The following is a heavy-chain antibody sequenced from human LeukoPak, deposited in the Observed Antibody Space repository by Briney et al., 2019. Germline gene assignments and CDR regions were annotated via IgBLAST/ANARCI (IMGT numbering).Heavy chain of an antibody. CDR3: ARDSRRGGSGEFDP. D-gene: IGHD2-15*01. CDR1: GGSISSYY. V-gene: IGHV4-59*01. J-gene: IGHJ5*02. Sequence: SGTLSLTCTVSGGSISSYYWSWIRQPPGKGLEWIGYIYYSGSTNYNPSLKSRVTISVDTSKNQFSLKLSSVTAADTAVYYCARDSRRGGSGEFDPWGQGTLVTVSS. CDR2: IYYSGST.